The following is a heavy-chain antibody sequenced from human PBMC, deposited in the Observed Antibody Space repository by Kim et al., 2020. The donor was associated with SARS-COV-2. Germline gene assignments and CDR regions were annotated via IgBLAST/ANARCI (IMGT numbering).Heavy chain of an antibody. V-gene: IGHV3-9*01. J-gene: IGHJ3*01. CDR3: AKDHEPSGVSGVVNA. Sequence: GGSLRLSCETSGFTLDNYAMHWVRQAPGKGLEWVSGICWNRAKIGYADSVKGRFTISRDNAKNTLYLQMNSLRAEDTALYYCAKDHEPSGVSGVVNAWG. CDR1: GFTLDNYA. D-gene: IGHD2-8*01. CDR2: ICWNRAKI.